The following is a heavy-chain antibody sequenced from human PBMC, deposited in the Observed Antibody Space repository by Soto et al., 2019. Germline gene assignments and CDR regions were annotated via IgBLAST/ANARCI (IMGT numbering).Heavy chain of an antibody. CDR2: IYWNDDK. Sequence: SGPTLVNPTQTLTLTCTFSGFSLSTSGVGVGWIRQPPGKALEWLALIYWNDDKRYSPSLKSRLTITKDTSKNQVVLTMTKMDPVDTATYYCAHSSSFTIFRVVRPKRNFDYWGQGTLVTVYS. CDR1: GFSLSTSGVG. J-gene: IGHJ4*02. V-gene: IGHV2-5*01. D-gene: IGHD3-3*01. CDR3: AHSSSFTIFRVVRPKRNFDY.